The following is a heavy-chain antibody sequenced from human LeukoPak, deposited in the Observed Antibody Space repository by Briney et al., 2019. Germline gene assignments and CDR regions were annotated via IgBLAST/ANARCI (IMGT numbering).Heavy chain of an antibody. CDR3: ARDNWGSADY. V-gene: IGHV4-59*01. D-gene: IGHD7-27*01. J-gene: IGHJ4*02. Sequence: SETLSLTCTVSGGSISSYYWSWIRQPPGKGLEWIGYIYYSGSTNYNPSLKSRVTISVDTSKNQFSLKLSSVTAADTAVYDCARDNWGSADYWGQGTLVTVSS. CDR1: GGSISSYY. CDR2: IYYSGST.